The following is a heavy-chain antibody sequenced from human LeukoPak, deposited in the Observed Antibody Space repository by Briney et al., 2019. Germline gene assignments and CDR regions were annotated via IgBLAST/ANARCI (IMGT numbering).Heavy chain of an antibody. CDR1: GGSISSYY. D-gene: IGHD1-26*01. Sequence: SETLSLTCTVSGGSISSYYWSWIRQPAGKGLEWIGRIYTSGSTNYNPSLKSRVTMSVDTSKNQFPLKLSSVTAADTAVYYCARDLGVGATIGPFDYWGQGTLVTVSS. CDR3: ARDLGVGATIGPFDY. V-gene: IGHV4-4*07. CDR2: IYTSGST. J-gene: IGHJ4*02.